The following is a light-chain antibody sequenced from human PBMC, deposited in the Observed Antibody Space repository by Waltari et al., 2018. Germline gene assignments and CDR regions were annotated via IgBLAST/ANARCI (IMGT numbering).Light chain of an antibody. CDR2: RNT. J-gene: IGLJ2*01. V-gene: IGLV1-47*01. CDR3: ASWDDRLGGVL. Sequence: QSVLTQPPSASGTPGQQVTMSCSGGRSDIGHNYVYWYQQLPGTTPKLLIDRNTQRPAGVPDRISASKSGTSASLAISGLRSEDEAIYYCASWDDRLGGVLFGGGTKLTVL. CDR1: RSDIGHNY.